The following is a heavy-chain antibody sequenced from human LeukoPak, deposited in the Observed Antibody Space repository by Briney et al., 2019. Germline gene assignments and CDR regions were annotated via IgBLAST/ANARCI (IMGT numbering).Heavy chain of an antibody. CDR3: ARDAGIVVVPAATSVGYYYYYMDV. V-gene: IGHV4-61*02. CDR2: IYPRRRT. CDR1: GGSIRSGSYY. J-gene: IGHJ6*03. D-gene: IGHD2-2*01. Sequence: PSETLSLTCTATGGSIRSGSYYWSWTRQPAGKGLKWIGRIYPRRRTNHHPSLKSRVTISVDTSKNQFSLKLSSVPAADTAVYYCARDAGIVVVPAATSVGYYYYYMDVRGEGTTVTVSS.